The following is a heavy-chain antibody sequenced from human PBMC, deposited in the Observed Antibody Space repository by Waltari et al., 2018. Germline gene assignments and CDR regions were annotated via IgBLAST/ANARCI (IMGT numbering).Heavy chain of an antibody. CDR2: TSTSDDNT. D-gene: IGHD6-6*01. Sequence: EVQLLESGGGLVQPGGSLRLSCAASGFTFSTNAMTWVRQARGKGLDWVSTSTSDDNTYYADSVKGRFTISRDNSKNTLYLQMNSLTAEDTAIYYCAKDLHYIAAADYWGQGTLVTVSS. CDR1: GFTFSTNA. CDR3: AKDLHYIAAADY. J-gene: IGHJ4*02. V-gene: IGHV3-23*01.